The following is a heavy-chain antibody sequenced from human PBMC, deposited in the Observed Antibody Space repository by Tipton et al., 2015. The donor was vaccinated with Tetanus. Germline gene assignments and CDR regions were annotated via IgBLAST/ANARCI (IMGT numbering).Heavy chain of an antibody. Sequence: TLSLTCTVSGGSISSYYWSWIRQPPGKGLEWIGYIYYSGGTNYNPSLKSRVTISVDTSENQFSLKLSSVIAADTAIYYCARVRSAAYTTNWYSGDNWFDPWGQGTLVTVSS. CDR1: GGSISSYY. D-gene: IGHD6-13*01. J-gene: IGHJ5*02. CDR2: IYYSGGT. V-gene: IGHV4-59*12. CDR3: ARVRSAAYTTNWYSGDNWFDP.